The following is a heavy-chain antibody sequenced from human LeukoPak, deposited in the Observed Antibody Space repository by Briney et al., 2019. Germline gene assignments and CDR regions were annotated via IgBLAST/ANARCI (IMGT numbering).Heavy chain of an antibody. Sequence: GGSLRLSCAVSGFTFSSYWMSWVHQAPGKGLEWVANIKEDGSEKYYVDSVKGRFTISRDNAKNSLYVQMNSLRAEDTAVYYCARDIAVADGFDYWGQGTLVTVSS. CDR1: GFTFSSYW. CDR3: ARDIAVADGFDY. J-gene: IGHJ4*02. D-gene: IGHD6-19*01. V-gene: IGHV3-7*01. CDR2: IKEDGSEK.